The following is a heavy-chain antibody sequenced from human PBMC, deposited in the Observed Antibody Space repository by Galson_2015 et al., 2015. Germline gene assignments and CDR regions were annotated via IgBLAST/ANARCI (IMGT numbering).Heavy chain of an antibody. Sequence: QSGAEVKKPGESLRISCKGSGYSFTSYWISWVRQMPGKGLEWMGRIDPSDSYTNYSPSFQGHVTISADKSISTAYLQWSSLKASDTAMYYCARHPYGSGSYYNVIPVDYWGQGTLVTVSS. CDR1: GYSFTSYW. CDR3: ARHPYGSGSYYNVIPVDY. V-gene: IGHV5-10-1*01. J-gene: IGHJ4*02. D-gene: IGHD3-10*01. CDR2: IDPSDSYT.